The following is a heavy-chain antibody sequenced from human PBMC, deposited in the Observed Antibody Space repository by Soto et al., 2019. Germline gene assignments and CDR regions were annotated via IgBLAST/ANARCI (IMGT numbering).Heavy chain of an antibody. CDR2: ISGSGGTT. J-gene: IGHJ4*02. CDR3: AKFFVETESNSGCLWTFHY. Sequence: EVQLLESGGGLVLPGRSLRLSCAASGFTFSSYAMGWVRQAPGQGLDWVSAISGSGGTTYYTDSVKGRFTISRDNSKNTLFLQMDSLRAEDAAMYYCAKFFVETESNSGCLWTFHYWGPGTLVTVSS. CDR1: GFTFSSYA. V-gene: IGHV3-23*01. D-gene: IGHD6-25*01.